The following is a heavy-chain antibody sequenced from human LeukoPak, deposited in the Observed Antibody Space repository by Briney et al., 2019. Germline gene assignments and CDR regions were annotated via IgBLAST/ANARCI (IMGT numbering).Heavy chain of an antibody. CDR3: ATVILQYYYGSGSPFDY. D-gene: IGHD3-10*01. CDR2: FDPEDGET. J-gene: IGHJ4*02. CDR1: GYTFTSYG. Sequence: ASVKVSCKASGYTFTSYGISWVRQAPGQGLEWMGGFDPEDGETIYAQKFQGRVTMTEDTSTDTAYMELSSLRSEDTAVYYCATVILQYYYGSGSPFDYWGQGTLVTVSS. V-gene: IGHV1-24*01.